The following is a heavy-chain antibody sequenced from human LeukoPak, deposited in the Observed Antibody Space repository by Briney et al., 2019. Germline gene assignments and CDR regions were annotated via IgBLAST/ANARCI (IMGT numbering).Heavy chain of an antibody. D-gene: IGHD4-11*01. CDR1: GGSISSYY. Sequence: PSGTLSLTCTVSGGSISSYYWSWIRQPPGKGLEWIGYIYYSGSTNYNPSLKSRVTISVDTSKNQFSLKLSSVTAADTAVYYCARHSQYQWFDPWGQGTLVTVSS. V-gene: IGHV4-59*08. J-gene: IGHJ5*02. CDR2: IYYSGST. CDR3: ARHSQYQWFDP.